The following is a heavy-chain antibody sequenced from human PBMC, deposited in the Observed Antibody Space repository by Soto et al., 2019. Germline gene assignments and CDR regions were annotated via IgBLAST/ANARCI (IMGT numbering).Heavy chain of an antibody. D-gene: IGHD3-16*01. CDR3: VKSPSRDSCAYTVFDP. Sequence: GGSLRLSCLASGFTFSSHAMHWVRQAPGKGLEYVSVISYNGGSTYYADSVKGRFTISRDNSKNTLYLQMGSLRAEDTAGYYCVKSPSRDSCAYTVFDPWGQGTLVTVSS. V-gene: IGHV3-64D*08. CDR1: GFTFSSHA. CDR2: ISYNGGST. J-gene: IGHJ5*02.